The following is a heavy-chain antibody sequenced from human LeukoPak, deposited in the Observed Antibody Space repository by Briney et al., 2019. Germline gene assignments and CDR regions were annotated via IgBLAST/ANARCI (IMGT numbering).Heavy chain of an antibody. CDR3: AREFDESGMDV. V-gene: IGHV3-30*04. Sequence: GGSLRLSCAASGFTFSSYAMRWVRQAPGKGLEWMSIISYDGNKKNYADSVKGRFTISRDNSRNTLYLQMHSLGAEDTAVYYCAREFDESGMDVWGQGTTVTVSS. CDR1: GFTFSSYA. D-gene: IGHD3-10*01. CDR2: ISYDGNKK. J-gene: IGHJ6*02.